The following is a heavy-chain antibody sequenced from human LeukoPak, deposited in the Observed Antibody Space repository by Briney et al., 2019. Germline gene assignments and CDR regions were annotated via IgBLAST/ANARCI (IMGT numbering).Heavy chain of an antibody. CDR2: IYYSGST. J-gene: IGHJ3*02. D-gene: IGHD3-22*01. V-gene: IGHV4-30-4*01. Sequence: SETLPLTCTVSGGSISSGDYYWSWIRQPPGKGLEWIGYIYYSGSTYYNPSLKSRVTISVDTSKNQFSLKLSSVTAADTAVYYCAIQYYYDSSGYFGAIDIWGQGTMVTVSS. CDR3: AIQYYYDSSGYFGAIDI. CDR1: GGSISSGDYY.